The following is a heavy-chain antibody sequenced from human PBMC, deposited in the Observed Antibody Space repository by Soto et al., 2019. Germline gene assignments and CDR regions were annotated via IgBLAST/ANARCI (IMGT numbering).Heavy chain of an antibody. V-gene: IGHV3-30*03. Sequence: QVQLVESGGGVVQPGRSLRLSCAASGLSFSNYGMHWVRQAPGKGLEWVAVTSFNGNNKWYTDSVKGRFTISRDNSKNTLYLQMDSLRDEDTAVYYCARDSNREKYLEHWGPGTLVTVSS. CDR3: ARDSNREKYLEH. J-gene: IGHJ4*02. CDR1: GLSFSNYG. CDR2: TSFNGNNK.